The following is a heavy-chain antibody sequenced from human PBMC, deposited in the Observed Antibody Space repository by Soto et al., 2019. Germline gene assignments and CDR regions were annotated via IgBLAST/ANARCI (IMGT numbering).Heavy chain of an antibody. Sequence: QVQLQESGPGLVKPSQTLSLTCSVSGESISSGGYYWSWIRHLPGKGLEWIGYIYDTESAYYNPSLKSRVXMXMYXSENHFAMRLTSVTAADSAVYYCARASSSSSAADYWGQGLQVTVSS. CDR1: GESISSGGYY. D-gene: IGHD6-6*01. J-gene: IGHJ4*02. V-gene: IGHV4-31*03. CDR3: ARASSSSSAADY. CDR2: IYDTESA.